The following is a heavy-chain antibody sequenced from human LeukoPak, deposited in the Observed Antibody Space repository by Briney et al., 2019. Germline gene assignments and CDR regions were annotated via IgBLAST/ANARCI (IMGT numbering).Heavy chain of an antibody. V-gene: IGHV4-31*11. CDR3: ARELLYYDSSGYSYYFDY. D-gene: IGHD3-22*01. CDR1: GGSFSGYY. CDR2: IYYSGST. Sequence: SETLSLTCAVYGGSFSGYYWSWIRQHPGKGLEWIGYIYYSGSTYYNPSLKSRVTISVDTSKNQFSLKLSSVTAADTAVYYCARELLYYDSSGYSYYFDYWGQGTLVTVSS. J-gene: IGHJ4*02.